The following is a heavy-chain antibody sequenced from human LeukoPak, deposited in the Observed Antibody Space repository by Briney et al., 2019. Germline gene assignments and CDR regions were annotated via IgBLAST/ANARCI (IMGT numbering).Heavy chain of an antibody. CDR1: GGSISSGGYY. D-gene: IGHD2-8*01. V-gene: IGHV4-31*03. CDR3: ASDRPYPSRRCWAFDI. J-gene: IGHJ3*02. Sequence: SETLSLACTVSGGSISSGGYYWSWIRQHPGKGLEWIGYIYYSGSTYYNPSLKSRVTISVDTSKNQFSLKLSSVTAADTAVYYCASDRPYPSRRCWAFDIWGQGTMVTVSS. CDR2: IYYSGST.